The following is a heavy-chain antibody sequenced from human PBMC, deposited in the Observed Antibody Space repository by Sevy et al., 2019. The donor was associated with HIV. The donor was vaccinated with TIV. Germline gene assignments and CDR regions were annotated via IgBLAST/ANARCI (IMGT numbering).Heavy chain of an antibody. V-gene: IGHV3-11*01. D-gene: IGHD4-17*01. Sequence: GESLKISCAASGFILSDYYMSWIRQAPGKGLEWLSYISDSDDSIYYADSVKGRFTISWDKTKNSLYLQVNSLRAEDTAVYYCARDHVKDGDLGDYYYFAMDVWGQGTTVTVSS. CDR2: ISDSDDSI. J-gene: IGHJ6*02. CDR3: ARDHVKDGDLGDYYYFAMDV. CDR1: GFILSDYY.